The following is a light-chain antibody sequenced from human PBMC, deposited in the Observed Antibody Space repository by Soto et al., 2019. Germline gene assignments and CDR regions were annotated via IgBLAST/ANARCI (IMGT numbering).Light chain of an antibody. CDR2: ATS. V-gene: IGKV3-20*01. CDR1: PGVNTKD. CDR3: HQSGSSPT. Sequence: VLMQSPDTLYLSPGERAILSCRASPGVNTKDLAWYQHKSCQTPRLLIYATSTRAAGVPDRFSGSGSGTDFTLIVAGLQPEDFAMYYCHQSGSSPTFGQGTNVDVK. J-gene: IGKJ1*01.